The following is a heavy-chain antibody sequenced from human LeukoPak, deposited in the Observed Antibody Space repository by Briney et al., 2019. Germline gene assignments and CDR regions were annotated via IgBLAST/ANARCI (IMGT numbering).Heavy chain of an antibody. CDR3: ARVGCSSGWLCWFDP. V-gene: IGHV4-61*02. CDR1: GGSISSGSYY. Sequence: KPSETLSLTCTVSGGSISSGSYYWSWIRQPAGKGLEWIGRIYTSGSTNYNPSLKSRVTISVDTSKNQFSLKLSSVTAADTAVYYCARVGCSSGWLCWFDPWGQGTLVTVSS. CDR2: IYTSGST. J-gene: IGHJ5*02. D-gene: IGHD6-19*01.